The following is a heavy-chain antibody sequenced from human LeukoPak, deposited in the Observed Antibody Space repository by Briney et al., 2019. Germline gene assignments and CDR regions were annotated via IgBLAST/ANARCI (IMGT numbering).Heavy chain of an antibody. CDR3: ARVVDILTGYYIGWFDP. CDR2: INPNSGGT. D-gene: IGHD3-9*01. J-gene: IGHJ5*02. CDR1: GYTFTGNY. V-gene: IGHV1-2*02. Sequence: GSVTVSCKASGYTFTGNYMHWVRQAPGQGLEWMGWINPNSGGTNYAQKFQGRVTMTRDTSISTAYMELSRLRSDDTAVYYCARVVDILTGYYIGWFDPWGQGTLVTVSS.